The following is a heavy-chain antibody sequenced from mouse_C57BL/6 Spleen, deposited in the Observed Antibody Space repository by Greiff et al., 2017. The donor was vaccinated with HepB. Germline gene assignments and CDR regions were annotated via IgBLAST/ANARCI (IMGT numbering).Heavy chain of an antibody. Sequence: VQLQQPGAELVKPGASVKMSCKASGYTFTSYWITWVKQRPGQGLEWIGDIYPGSGSTNYNEKFKSKATLTVDTSSSTAYMQLSSLTSEDSAVYYWARSGIITTVVAPSMDYWGQGTSVTVSS. J-gene: IGHJ4*01. D-gene: IGHD1-1*01. CDR2: IYPGSGST. V-gene: IGHV1-55*01. CDR1: GYTFTSYW. CDR3: ARSGIITTVVAPSMDY.